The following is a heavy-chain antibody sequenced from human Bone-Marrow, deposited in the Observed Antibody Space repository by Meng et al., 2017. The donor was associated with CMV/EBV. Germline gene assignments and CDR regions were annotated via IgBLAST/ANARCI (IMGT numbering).Heavy chain of an antibody. CDR3: ARAHLRGGYDY. Sequence: GESLKISCAASGFTFDDYGMSWARQAPGKGLEWVSGINWNGGSTGYADSVKGRFTISRDNAKNSLYLQMNSLRAEDTALYHCARAHLRGGYDYWGQGTLVTVSS. V-gene: IGHV3-20*01. CDR1: GFTFDDYG. CDR2: INWNGGST. D-gene: IGHD3-10*01. J-gene: IGHJ4*02.